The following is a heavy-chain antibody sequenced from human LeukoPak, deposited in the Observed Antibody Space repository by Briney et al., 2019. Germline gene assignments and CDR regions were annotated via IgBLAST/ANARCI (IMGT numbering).Heavy chain of an antibody. CDR1: GYTFTGYY. CDR3: ARVILTGYYHDAFDI. D-gene: IGHD3-9*01. Sequence: GASVTVSCKASGYTFTGYYMHWVRQAPGQGLEWMGWINPNSGGTNYAQKFQGRVTMTRDTSISTAYMELSRLRSDDTAVYYCARVILTGYYHDAFDIWGQGTMVTVSS. J-gene: IGHJ3*02. CDR2: INPNSGGT. V-gene: IGHV1-2*02.